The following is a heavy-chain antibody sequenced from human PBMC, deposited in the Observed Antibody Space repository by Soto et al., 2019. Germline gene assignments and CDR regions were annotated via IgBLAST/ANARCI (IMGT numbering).Heavy chain of an antibody. Sequence: SATRSFTCAVYGGSISSAGYYWSWIRQHPGKGLEWIGFVYYSGTTNYNPSLKSRLTISVDTSKNQFSLKLSSVTAADTAVYYCARDRGYCTGTSCYDYYYYGVDVWGQGTAVTVSS. CDR2: VYYSGTT. CDR1: GGSISSAGYY. V-gene: IGHV4-31*11. J-gene: IGHJ6*02. CDR3: ARDRGYCTGTSCYDYYYYGVDV. D-gene: IGHD2-2*01.